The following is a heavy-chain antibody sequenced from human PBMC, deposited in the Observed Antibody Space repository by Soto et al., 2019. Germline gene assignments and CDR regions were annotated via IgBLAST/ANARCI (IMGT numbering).Heavy chain of an antibody. CDR2: INAGNGNT. V-gene: IGHV1-3*01. J-gene: IGHJ4*02. D-gene: IGHD5-12*01. Sequence: ASVKVSCKASGYTFTSYAMHWVRQAPGQRLEWMGWINAGNGNTKYSQKFQGRVTITRDTSASTAYMELSSLRSEDTAVYYCARVDMGGYDRGYGYFAYWGQGTLVTVSS. CDR3: ARVDMGGYDRGYGYFAY. CDR1: GYTFTSYA.